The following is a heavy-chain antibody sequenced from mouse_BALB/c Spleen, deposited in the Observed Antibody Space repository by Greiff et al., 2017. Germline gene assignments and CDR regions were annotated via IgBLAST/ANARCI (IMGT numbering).Heavy chain of an antibody. Sequence: EVQGVESGGGLVQPGGSRKLSCAASGFTFSSFGMHWVRQAPEKGLEWVAYISSGSSTIYYADTVKGRFTISRDNPKNTLFLQMTSLRSEDTAMYYCARGGLRSFAYWGQGTLVTVSA. CDR3: ARGGLRSFAY. D-gene: IGHD2-4*01. V-gene: IGHV5-17*02. CDR1: GFTFSSFG. CDR2: ISSGSSTI. J-gene: IGHJ3*01.